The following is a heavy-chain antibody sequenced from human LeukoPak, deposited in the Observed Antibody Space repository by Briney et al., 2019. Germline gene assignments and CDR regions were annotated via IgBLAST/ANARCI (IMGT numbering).Heavy chain of an antibody. J-gene: IGHJ4*02. CDR2: IIDSGNSI. CDR1: GFTFSSYA. D-gene: IGHD1-26*01. V-gene: IGHV3-23*01. Sequence: GGSLRLSCAASGFTFSSYAMSWVRQAPGKGLEWVSTIIDSGNSIYYADSAEGRFTISRDKSKNTLYLQMNSLRAGDTAVYYCAKDPIFSGSYGVFDYWGLGTLVTVSS. CDR3: AKDPIFSGSYGVFDY.